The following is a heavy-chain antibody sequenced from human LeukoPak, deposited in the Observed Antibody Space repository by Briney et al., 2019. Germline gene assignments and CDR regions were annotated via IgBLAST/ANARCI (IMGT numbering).Heavy chain of an antibody. CDR1: EFTFSSYT. D-gene: IGHD5-12*01. Sequence: PGGSLRLSCAASEFTFSSYTMNWVRQAPGKGLEWVSSISSSSYYIYYADAVKGRFTISRDNAKNSLYLQINSLRAEDTAVYYCARVGLDRRGYSGYEAFDYWGQGTLVTVSS. CDR2: ISSSSYYI. CDR3: ARVGLDRRGYSGYEAFDY. J-gene: IGHJ4*02. V-gene: IGHV3-21*01.